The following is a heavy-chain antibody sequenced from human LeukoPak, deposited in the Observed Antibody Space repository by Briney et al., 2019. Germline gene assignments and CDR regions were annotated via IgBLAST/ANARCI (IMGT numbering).Heavy chain of an antibody. V-gene: IGHV3-7*05. CDR3: ARCYFGSGSYCNFDY. CDR1: GLTFSSYW. D-gene: IGHD3-10*01. CDR2: MKPDGREK. Sequence: GGSLRLSCAASGLTFSSYWMSWVGQAPGKGLEWVATMKPDGREKYYVDSVKGRFSISRDNAKNSLYLQMNSLRAEDTAVYYCARCYFGSGSYCNFDYWGQGTLVTVSS. J-gene: IGHJ4*02.